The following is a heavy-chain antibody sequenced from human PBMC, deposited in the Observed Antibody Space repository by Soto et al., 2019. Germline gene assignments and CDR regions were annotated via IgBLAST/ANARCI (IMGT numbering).Heavy chain of an antibody. CDR1: YGSVTNFF. V-gene: IGHV4-59*08. CDR3: ARHYGDNDSGLDH. Sequence: QVRLQESGPGLVKPSETLSLTCNVSYGSVTNFFWSWIRQPPGTGLEWIGFISYSGRTDSNPSLRSRVSISLDTSKNEFSLKLRSVTAPDTAVYYCARHYGDNDSGLDHWGQGTLVTVSS. J-gene: IGHJ4*02. CDR2: ISYSGRT. D-gene: IGHD4-17*01.